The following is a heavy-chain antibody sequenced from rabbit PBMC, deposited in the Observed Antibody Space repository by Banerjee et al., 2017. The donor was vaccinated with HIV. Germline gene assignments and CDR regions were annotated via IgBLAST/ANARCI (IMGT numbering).Heavy chain of an antibody. V-gene: IGHV1S40*01. CDR3: ARPDSYDDYGDHTTPFYFNL. D-gene: IGHD2-1*01. Sequence: QSLEESGGDLVKPGASLTLTCTASGFSFSNSYHMCWVRQAPGKGLEWLGCIYTGSSGSTVYATWVNGRFTISKTSSTTVTLQMTSLTAADTATYFCARPDSYDDYGDHTTPFYFNLWGQGTLVTVS. J-gene: IGHJ4*01. CDR2: IYTGSSGST. CDR1: GFSFSNSYH.